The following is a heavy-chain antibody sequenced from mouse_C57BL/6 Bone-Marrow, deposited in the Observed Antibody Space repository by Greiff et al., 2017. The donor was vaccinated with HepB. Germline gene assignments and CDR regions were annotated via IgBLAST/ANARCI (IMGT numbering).Heavy chain of an antibody. J-gene: IGHJ2*01. D-gene: IGHD2-2*01. V-gene: IGHV5-9-1*02. CDR3: TRGPLYYGYSFDY. Sequence: EVKVVESGEGLVKPGGSLKLSCAASGFTFSSYAMSWVRQTPEKRLEWVAYISSGGDYIYYADTVKGRFTISRDNARNTLYLQMSSLKSEDTAMYYCTRGPLYYGYSFDYWGQGTTLTVSS. CDR1: GFTFSSYA. CDR2: ISSGGDYI.